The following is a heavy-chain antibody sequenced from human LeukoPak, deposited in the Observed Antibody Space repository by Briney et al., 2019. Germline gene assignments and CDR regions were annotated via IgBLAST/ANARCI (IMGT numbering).Heavy chain of an antibody. J-gene: IGHJ4*02. V-gene: IGHV3-30*04. CDR1: GFTFSSYA. CDR3: ARDHVVGATLPGDY. D-gene: IGHD1-26*01. Sequence: GGSLRLSCAASGFTFSSYAMSWVRQAPGKGLEWVAVISYDGSNKYYADSVKGRFTISRDNSKNTLYLQMNSLRAEDTAVYYCARDHVVGATLPGDYWGQGTLVTVSS. CDR2: ISYDGSNK.